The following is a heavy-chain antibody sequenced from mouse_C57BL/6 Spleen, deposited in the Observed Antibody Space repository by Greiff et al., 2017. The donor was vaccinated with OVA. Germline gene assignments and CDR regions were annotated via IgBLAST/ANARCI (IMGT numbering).Heavy chain of an antibody. CDR2: ITSDGGST. D-gene: IGHD2-3*01. J-gene: IGHJ3*01. V-gene: IGHV5-2*01. CDR3: ARHYDGFVFAY. CDR1: EYEFPSHD. Sequence: EVQGVESGGGLVKPGESLKLSCASNEYEFPSHDMSWVRKTPEKGLELVADITSDGGSTYYPETVKGRFIISRDNTKKTLYLQMSSLWSEATVLYYGARHYDGFVFAYWGQGTLVTVSA.